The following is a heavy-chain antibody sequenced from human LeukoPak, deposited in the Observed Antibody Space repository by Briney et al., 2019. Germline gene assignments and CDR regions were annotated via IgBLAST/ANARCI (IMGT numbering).Heavy chain of an antibody. J-gene: IGHJ3*02. CDR1: GGSISSYH. CDR3: ARPILTNYHDAFDI. CDR2: IYYNGRT. V-gene: IGHV4-59*01. D-gene: IGHD2-15*01. Sequence: SETLSLTCTVSGGSISSYHWSWIRQPPGKGLEWIGYIYYNGRTNYKPSLKSRVTISVDTSKNQFSLRLSSVTAADTAVYYCARPILTNYHDAFDIWGQGTMLTVSS.